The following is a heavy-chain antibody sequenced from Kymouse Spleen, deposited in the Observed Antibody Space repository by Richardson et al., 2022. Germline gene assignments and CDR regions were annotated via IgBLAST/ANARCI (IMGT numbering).Heavy chain of an antibody. CDR1: GFTFSGSA. J-gene: IGHJ6*02. Sequence: EVQLVESGGGLVQPGGSLKLSCAASGFTFSGSAMHWVRQASGKGLEWVGRIRSKANSYATAYAASVKGRFTISRDDSKNTAYLQMNSLKTEDTAVYYCTIAAAGTDYYYYYGMDVWGQGTTVTVSS. CDR3: TIAAAGTDYYYYYGMDV. D-gene: IGHD6-13*01. CDR2: IRSKANSYAT. V-gene: IGHV3-73*02.